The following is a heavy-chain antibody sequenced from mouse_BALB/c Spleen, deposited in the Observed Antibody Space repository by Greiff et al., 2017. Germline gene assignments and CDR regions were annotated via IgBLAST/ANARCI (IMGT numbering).Heavy chain of an antibody. D-gene: IGHD2-4*01. Sequence: EVQGVESGGGLVKPGGSLKLSCAASGFTFSDYYMYWVRQTPEKRLEWVATISDGGSYTYYPDSVKGRFTISRDNAKNNLYLQMSSLKSEDTAMYYCARAYDLDYWGQGTTLTVSS. J-gene: IGHJ2*01. V-gene: IGHV5-4*02. CDR1: GFTFSDYY. CDR3: ARAYDLDY. CDR2: ISDGGSYT.